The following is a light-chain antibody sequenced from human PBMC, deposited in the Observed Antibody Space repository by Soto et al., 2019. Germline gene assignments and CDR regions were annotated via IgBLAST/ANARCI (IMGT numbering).Light chain of an antibody. CDR3: QQYNNWPPRT. CDR2: GAS. Sequence: EIVMTQSPATLSVSPGERATLSCRASQSVSSNLAWYQQKPGQAPRLLIYGASTRATGIPARFSGSGSGTEFTLTISSLQSEDFAVYYCQQYNNWPPRTFGQETKVDIK. V-gene: IGKV3-15*01. J-gene: IGKJ1*01. CDR1: QSVSSN.